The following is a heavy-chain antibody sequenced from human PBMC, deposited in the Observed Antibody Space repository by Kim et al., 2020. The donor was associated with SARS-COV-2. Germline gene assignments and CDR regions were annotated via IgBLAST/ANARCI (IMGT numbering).Heavy chain of an antibody. CDR2: IYYSGST. J-gene: IGHJ6*02. V-gene: IGHV4-31*03. Sequence: SETLSLTCTVSGGSISSGGYYWSWIRQHPGKGLEWIGYIYYSGSTYYNPSLKSRVTISVDTSKNQFSLKLSSVTAADTAVYYCARADTGGDYPYYYYGMDVWGQGTTVTVSS. CDR3: ARADTGGDYPYYYYGMDV. CDR1: GGSISSGGYY. D-gene: IGHD4-17*01.